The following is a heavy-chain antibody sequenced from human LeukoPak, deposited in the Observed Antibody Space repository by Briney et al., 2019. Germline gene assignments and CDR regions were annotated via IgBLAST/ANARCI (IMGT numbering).Heavy chain of an antibody. Sequence: GGSLRLSCAASGFTFSSYSMNWVRQAPGKGLEWVSYISSSSSTIYYADSVKGRFTISRDNAKNSLYLQMNSLRAEDTAVYYCARDSPGSSSYYFDYWGQGTLVTVSS. V-gene: IGHV3-48*01. D-gene: IGHD1-26*01. CDR1: GFTFSSYS. J-gene: IGHJ4*02. CDR3: ARDSPGSSSYYFDY. CDR2: ISSSSSTI.